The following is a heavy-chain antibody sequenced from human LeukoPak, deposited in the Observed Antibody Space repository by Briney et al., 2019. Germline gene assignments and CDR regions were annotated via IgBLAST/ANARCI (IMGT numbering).Heavy chain of an antibody. V-gene: IGHV4-34*01. CDR1: GFTFSSYE. J-gene: IGHJ2*01. CDR2: INHSGST. Sequence: GSLRLSCAASGFTFSSYEMNWVRQPPGKGLEWIGEINHSGSTNYNPSLKSRVTISVDTSKNQFSLKLSSVTAADTAVYYCARLVGGSYYGRYRYFDLWGRGTLVTVSS. D-gene: IGHD3-10*01. CDR3: ARLVGGSYYGRYRYFDL.